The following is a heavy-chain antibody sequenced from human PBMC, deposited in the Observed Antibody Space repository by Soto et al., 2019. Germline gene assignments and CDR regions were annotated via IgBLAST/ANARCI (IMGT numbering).Heavy chain of an antibody. J-gene: IGHJ4*02. Sequence: GGSLRLSCAVSGFTVSDDWMSWVRQPPGKGLEWVGRIKSKTDGGTIDYVAPVKGRFTISREDSKNTLYLQMNSLKTEDTAVYYCTTDRFTWGQGTLVTVSS. CDR1: GFTVSDDW. CDR3: TTDRFT. D-gene: IGHD3-16*01. V-gene: IGHV3-15*01. CDR2: IKSKTDGGTI.